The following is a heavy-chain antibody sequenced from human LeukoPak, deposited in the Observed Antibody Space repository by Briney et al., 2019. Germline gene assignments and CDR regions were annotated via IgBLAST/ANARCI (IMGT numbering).Heavy chain of an antibody. CDR3: ARTYCSSTSCYNPQQKYYFDY. D-gene: IGHD2-2*02. Sequence: SETLSLTCTVSGGSISSYYWSWIRQPAGKGLEWIGRIYTSGSTNYNPSLKSRVTMSVDTSKNQFSLKLSSVTAADTAVYYCARTYCSSTSCYNPQQKYYFDYWGQGTLVTVSS. CDR2: IYTSGST. CDR1: GGSISSYY. J-gene: IGHJ4*02. V-gene: IGHV4-4*07.